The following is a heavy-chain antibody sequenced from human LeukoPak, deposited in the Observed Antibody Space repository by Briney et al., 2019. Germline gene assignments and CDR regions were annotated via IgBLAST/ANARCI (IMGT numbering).Heavy chain of an antibody. CDR1: GFTFSAYA. Sequence: PGGSLRLSCAASGFTFSAYAMAWVRQSPGKGLEWVSAINGGGGRTFYADSVKGRFTISRDNSKDTLYLQMNSLRAEDTALYYCAKGPLTEVAGTTWDYWGQGTLVTVFS. CDR3: AKGPLTEVAGTTWDY. J-gene: IGHJ4*02. CDR2: INGGGGRT. D-gene: IGHD6-19*01. V-gene: IGHV3-23*01.